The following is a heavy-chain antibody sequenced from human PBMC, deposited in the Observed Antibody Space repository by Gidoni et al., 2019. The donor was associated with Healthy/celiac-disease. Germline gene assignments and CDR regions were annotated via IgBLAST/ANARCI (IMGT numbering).Heavy chain of an antibody. CDR2: ISSSSSTI. J-gene: IGHJ4*02. CDR3: ARDSGSGLCFDY. Sequence: EVQLVESGGGLVQPGGSLSLSCAAPGFPFSSYSMNWVRQAPGKGLECVSYISSSSSTIYYADSVKGRFTISRDNAKNSLYLQMNSLRAEDTAVYYCARDSGSGLCFDYRGQGTLVTVSS. V-gene: IGHV3-48*01. CDR1: GFPFSSYS. D-gene: IGHD3-3*01.